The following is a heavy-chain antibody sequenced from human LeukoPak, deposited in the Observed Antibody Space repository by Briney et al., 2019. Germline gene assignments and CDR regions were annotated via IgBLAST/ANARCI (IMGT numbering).Heavy chain of an antibody. CDR1: GVTFSAYY. V-gene: IGHV4-34*01. CDR3: ARGVGVNYTGAFDS. Sequence: AETLTLTCAVSGVTFSAYYRTWIRQAPGKGLEWIGEINHSGSTNYNPSLKSRVIISVDTSKNQFSLKLTSVTAADTAVYYCARGVGVNYTGAFDSWGQGTLVTVSS. D-gene: IGHD1-7*01. CDR2: INHSGST. J-gene: IGHJ4*02.